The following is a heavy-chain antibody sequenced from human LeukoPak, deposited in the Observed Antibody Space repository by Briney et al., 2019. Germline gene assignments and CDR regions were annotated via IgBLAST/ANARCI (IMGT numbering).Heavy chain of an antibody. CDR3: ARHGRDGYNY. CDR2: IYYSGST. V-gene: IGHV4-59*08. Sequence: SESLSLTCTVSGGSINSYYWSWIWQPPGKGLEWIGYIYYSGSTNYNPSLKSRVTISVDTSKNQFSLKLSSVTAADTAVYYCARHGRDGYNYWGQGTLVTVSS. CDR1: GGSINSYY. J-gene: IGHJ4*02. D-gene: IGHD5-24*01.